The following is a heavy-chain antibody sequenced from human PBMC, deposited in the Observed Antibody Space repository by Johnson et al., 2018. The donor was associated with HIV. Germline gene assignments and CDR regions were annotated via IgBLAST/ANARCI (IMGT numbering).Heavy chain of an antibody. CDR2: ISYDGSDK. Sequence: QVQLVESGGGVVQPGRSLRLSCAASGFTFSSYAIHWVRQAPAKGLEWVAVISYDGSDKYYVDSVKGRFTISRDNAKNSLYLQMNSLRAEDTAVYYCARLIVGAPGAFDIWGQGTMVTVSS. CDR1: GFTFSSYA. CDR3: ARLIVGAPGAFDI. V-gene: IGHV3-30*04. J-gene: IGHJ3*02. D-gene: IGHD1-26*01.